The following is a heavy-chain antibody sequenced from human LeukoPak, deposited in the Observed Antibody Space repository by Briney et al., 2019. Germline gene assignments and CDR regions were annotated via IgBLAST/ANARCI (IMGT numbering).Heavy chain of an antibody. J-gene: IGHJ4*02. V-gene: IGHV1-69*04. CDR3: ARTSLDEATIF. CDR2: IIPILGIA. Sequence: SVKVSCRASGGTFSSYAISWVRQAPGQGLEWMGRIIPILGIANYAQKFQGRVTITADKSTSTAYMELSSLRSEDTAVYYCARTSLDEATIFWGQGTLVTVSS. D-gene: IGHD5-24*01. CDR1: GGTFSSYA.